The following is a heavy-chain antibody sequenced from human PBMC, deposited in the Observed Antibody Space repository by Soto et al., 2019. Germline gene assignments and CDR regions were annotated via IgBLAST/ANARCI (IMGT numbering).Heavy chain of an antibody. Sequence: PSETLSLTCTVSGGSISTYYWSWIRQPPGKGLEWIGYIYYSGSTNYNPSLKNRVTISIDTSKNQFSLKLSSVTAADTALYYCARGADTAVAGLWDHWGQGTLVTVYS. V-gene: IGHV4-59*01. D-gene: IGHD6-19*01. J-gene: IGHJ4*02. CDR1: GGSISTYY. CDR2: IYYSGST. CDR3: ARGADTAVAGLWDH.